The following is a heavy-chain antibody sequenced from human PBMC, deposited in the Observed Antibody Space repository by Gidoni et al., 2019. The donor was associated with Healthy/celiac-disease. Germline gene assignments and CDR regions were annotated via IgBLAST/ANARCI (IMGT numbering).Heavy chain of an antibody. V-gene: IGHV3-30*18. CDR2: ISYDGSNK. D-gene: IGHD3-3*01. CDR3: AQGSSGYLVY. Sequence: VQPGRSLRLSCAASGFTFSSYGMHWVRQAPGQGLEWVAVISYDGSNKYYADSVKGRFTISRDNSKNTLYLQMNSLRTEDTAVYYCAQGSSGYLVYWGQGTLVTVSS. J-gene: IGHJ4*02. CDR1: GFTFSSYG.